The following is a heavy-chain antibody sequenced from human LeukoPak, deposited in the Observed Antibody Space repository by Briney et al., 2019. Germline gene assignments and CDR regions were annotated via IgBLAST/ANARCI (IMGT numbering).Heavy chain of an antibody. Sequence: GGSLRLSCAASGFTFNSYNMNWVRRAPGKGLEWVSVIYSGGSTYYADSVKGRFTISRDNSKNTLYLQMNSLRAEDTAVYYCAIAYCGGDCYPGYWGQGTLVTVSS. D-gene: IGHD2-21*02. J-gene: IGHJ4*02. V-gene: IGHV3-53*01. CDR3: AIAYCGGDCYPGY. CDR2: IYSGGST. CDR1: GFTFNSYN.